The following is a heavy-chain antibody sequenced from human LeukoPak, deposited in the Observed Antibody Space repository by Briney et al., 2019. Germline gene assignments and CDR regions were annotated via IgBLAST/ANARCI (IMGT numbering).Heavy chain of an antibody. V-gene: IGHV4-39*01. Sequence: PSETLSLTCTVSGGSISSFFWSWIRQPAGKGLEWIGSIYYSGSTYYNPSLKSRVTISVDTSKNQFSLKLSSVTAADTAVYYCARHPSHTVMVREYFDYWGQGTLVTVSS. CDR2: IYYSGST. CDR3: ARHPSHTVMVREYFDY. CDR1: GGSISSFF. D-gene: IGHD5-18*01. J-gene: IGHJ4*02.